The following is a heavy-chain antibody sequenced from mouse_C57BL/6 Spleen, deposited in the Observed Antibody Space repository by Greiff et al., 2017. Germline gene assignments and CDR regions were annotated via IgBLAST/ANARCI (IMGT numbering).Heavy chain of an antibody. CDR3: AAYSNYYYYAMDY. CDR1: GYSITSGYY. CDR2: ISYDGSN. J-gene: IGHJ4*01. Sequence: EVKLMESGPGLVKPSQSLSLTCSVTGYSITSGYYWNWIRQFPGNKLEWMGYISYDGSNNYNPSLKNRISITRDTSKNQFFLKLNSVTTEDTATYYCAAYSNYYYYAMDYWGQGTSVTVSS. D-gene: IGHD2-5*01. V-gene: IGHV3-6*01.